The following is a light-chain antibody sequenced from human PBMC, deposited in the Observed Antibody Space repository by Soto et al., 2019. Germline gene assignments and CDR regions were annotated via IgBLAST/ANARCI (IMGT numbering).Light chain of an antibody. CDR1: QTVRNNY. Sequence: EFVLTQSPGTLSLSPGERATLSCRASQTVRNNYLARYQQKPGQAPRLLIYDASSRATGIPDRFSGGGSGTDFTLTISRLEPEDFAVYYCQQYGTSPWTFGQGTKVDIK. CDR2: DAS. J-gene: IGKJ1*01. CDR3: QQYGTSPWT. V-gene: IGKV3-20*01.